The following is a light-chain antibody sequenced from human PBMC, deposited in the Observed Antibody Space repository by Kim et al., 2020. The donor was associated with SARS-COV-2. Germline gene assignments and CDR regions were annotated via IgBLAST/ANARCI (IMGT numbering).Light chain of an antibody. CDR1: IDIF. V-gene: IGKV1-39*01. J-gene: IGKJ2*01. Sequence: IDIFLNWYQQNAGKAPRLLIHGSSNLQPGVPSRVSGGGTGTHFTLNITTLQPDDFSTYYCQQGFSDPYTFGPGTKLEIK. CDR3: QQGFSDPYT. CDR2: GSS.